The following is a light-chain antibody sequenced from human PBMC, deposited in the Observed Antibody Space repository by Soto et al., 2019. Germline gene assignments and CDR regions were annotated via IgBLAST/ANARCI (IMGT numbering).Light chain of an antibody. CDR3: MQTLQSPWT. Sequence: DIVVTQSPLSLPVTPGEPASISCRSSQSLLHSNGYNYLDWYLQKPGQSPQLLICMGSNRASGVPDRFSGSGSGTDFTLTISRVEAEDFGVYYCMQTLQSPWTFGQGTQVDIK. J-gene: IGKJ1*01. V-gene: IGKV2-28*01. CDR2: MGS. CDR1: QSLLHSNGYNY.